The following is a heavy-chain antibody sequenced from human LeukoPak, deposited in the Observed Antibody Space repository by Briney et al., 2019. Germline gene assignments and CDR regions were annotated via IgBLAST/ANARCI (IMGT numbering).Heavy chain of an antibody. CDR2: ISSSGNNL. V-gene: IGHV3-11*01. J-gene: IGHJ4*02. D-gene: IGHD1-26*01. CDR3: ARARGSYSFDF. Sequence: PGGSLRLSCAAPGFAFSDYYMSWMRQAPGKGLEWVSYISSSGNNLYYADSVKGRFTISRDNAKNSLYLQMNSLRAEDTAVYYCARARGSYSFDFWGQGTLVTVSS. CDR1: GFAFSDYY.